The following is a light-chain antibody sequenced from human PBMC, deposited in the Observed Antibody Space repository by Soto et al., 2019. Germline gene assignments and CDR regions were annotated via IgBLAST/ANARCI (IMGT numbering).Light chain of an antibody. J-gene: IGLJ2*01. CDR1: SFKIGINT. V-gene: IGLV1-44*01. CDR2: NNN. CDR3: AAWDDRLNGVV. Sequence: QSVLTQPPSASGTPGQRVTISCSGSSFKIGINTVNWYQQLPGTAPKVLIYNNNQRPSGVPDRFSGSKSGTSASLALSGLQSEDEADYYCAAWDDRLNGVVFGGGTKLTVL.